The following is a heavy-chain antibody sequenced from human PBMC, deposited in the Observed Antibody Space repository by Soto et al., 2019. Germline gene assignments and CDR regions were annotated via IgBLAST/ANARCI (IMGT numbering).Heavy chain of an antibody. CDR3: GRGRSGQIVVFY. CDR2: TGPESGAT. J-gene: IGHJ4*02. V-gene: IGHV1-2*02. D-gene: IGHD1-26*01. Sequence: ASVKVSCKTSGYTFTGHYIHWVRQAPQQGPEWVGETGPESGATRYAQKFRGRVTMTMDPSITTVYMELKNLSPDDTAVYYCGRGRSGQIVVFYWGQGTPVTVSS. CDR1: GYTFTGHY.